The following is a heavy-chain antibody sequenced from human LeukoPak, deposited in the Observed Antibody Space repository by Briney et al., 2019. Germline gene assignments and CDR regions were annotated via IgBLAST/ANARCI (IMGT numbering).Heavy chain of an antibody. V-gene: IGHV4-59*13. Sequence: KPSETLSLTCTVSGGSISSYYWSWIRQPQGKDLNGMGFIYYSGSTNYNPSLKSRVTISVDTSKNQFSLKLSSVTAADTAVYYCARDLTRTYYYDSSGYDAFDIWGQGTMVTVSS. J-gene: IGHJ3*02. CDR1: GGSISSYY. CDR3: ARDLTRTYYYDSSGYDAFDI. CDR2: IYYSGST. D-gene: IGHD3-22*01.